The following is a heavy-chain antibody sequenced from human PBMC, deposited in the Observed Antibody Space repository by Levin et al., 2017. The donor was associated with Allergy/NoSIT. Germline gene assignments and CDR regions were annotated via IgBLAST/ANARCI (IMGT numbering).Heavy chain of an antibody. CDR1: GGSISSSNW. J-gene: IGHJ4*02. Sequence: SSETLSLTCAVSGGSISSSNWWSWVRQPPGKGLEWIGEIYHSGSTNYNPSLKSRVTISVDKSKNQFSLKLSSVTAADTAVYYCARGSPNYYVIPPFFDYWGQGTLVTVSS. D-gene: IGHD3-10*02. V-gene: IGHV4-4*02. CDR2: IYHSGST. CDR3: ARGSPNYYVIPPFFDY.